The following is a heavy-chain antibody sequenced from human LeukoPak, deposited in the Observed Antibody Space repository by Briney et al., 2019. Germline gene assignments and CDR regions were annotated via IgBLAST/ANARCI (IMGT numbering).Heavy chain of an antibody. V-gene: IGHV3-21*01. J-gene: IGHJ4*02. Sequence: GRCLRLSCAASGFTFRTYSMNWVRQAPGKGLEWVSSISSGGGYIYYADSVKGRFTISRDNAKNSLYLQMNSLRAEDTAVYYCASEIPRATTAFDYWGQGTLVTVYS. CDR1: GFTFRTYS. D-gene: IGHD4-11*01. CDR2: ISSGGGYI. CDR3: ASEIPRATTAFDY.